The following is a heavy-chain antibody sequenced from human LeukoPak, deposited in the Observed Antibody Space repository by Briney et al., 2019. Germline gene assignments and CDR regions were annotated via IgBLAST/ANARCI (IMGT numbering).Heavy chain of an antibody. CDR3: ASLPGMTPPEVEMATQPLFDP. D-gene: IGHD5-24*01. CDR2: IYHSGST. Sequence: SETLSLTCTVSGGSISSGGYYWSWIRQPPGKGLEWIGYIYHSGSTYYNPSLKSRVTISVDRSKNQFSLKLSSVTAADTAVYYCASLPGMTPPEVEMATQPLFDPWGQGTLVTVSS. CDR1: GGSISSGGYY. J-gene: IGHJ5*02. V-gene: IGHV4-30-2*01.